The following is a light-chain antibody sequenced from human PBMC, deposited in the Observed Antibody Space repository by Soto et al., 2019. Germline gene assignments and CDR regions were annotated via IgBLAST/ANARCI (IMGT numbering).Light chain of an antibody. CDR2: DAS. V-gene: IGKV1-5*01. J-gene: IGKJ1*01. CDR1: QTINTR. CDR3: QHYDTYRAT. Sequence: DIQMTQSPSTLSSPVGDRVTITCRATQTINTRLAWYQQKPGKAPKLLIYDASSLESGVPSRFSGSGSGTEFTLTISGLQPDDFATYYCQHYDTYRATFGLGTKVDIK.